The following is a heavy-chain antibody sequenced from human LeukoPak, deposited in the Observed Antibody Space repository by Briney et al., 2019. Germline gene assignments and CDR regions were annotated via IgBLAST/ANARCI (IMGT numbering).Heavy chain of an antibody. Sequence: GESLRLSCAASGFTFGSYSINWVRQAPGKGLEWVSYISSSSSTIYYADSVKGRFTISRDNAKNSLYLQMNSLRAEDTAVYYCARAPSAYYYDSSGYYPHDAFDIWGQGTMVTVSS. V-gene: IGHV3-48*04. D-gene: IGHD3-22*01. CDR2: ISSSSSTI. J-gene: IGHJ3*02. CDR3: ARAPSAYYYDSSGYYPHDAFDI. CDR1: GFTFGSYS.